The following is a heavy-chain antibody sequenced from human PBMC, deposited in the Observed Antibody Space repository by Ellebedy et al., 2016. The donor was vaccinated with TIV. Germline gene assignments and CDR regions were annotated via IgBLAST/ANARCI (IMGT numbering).Heavy chain of an antibody. J-gene: IGHJ4*02. V-gene: IGHV1-46*01. D-gene: IGHD4-17*01. CDR2: LDARVGST. CDR3: ASVPSAGADF. CDR1: GYPFTKYY. Sequence: ASVKVSCKASGYPFTKYYFHWIRQAPGQGLEWMGVLDARVGSTTYAETLQGRITVTRDTSTRTVYLELSSLRSEDTAVYFCASVPSAGADFWGQGTLVTVSS.